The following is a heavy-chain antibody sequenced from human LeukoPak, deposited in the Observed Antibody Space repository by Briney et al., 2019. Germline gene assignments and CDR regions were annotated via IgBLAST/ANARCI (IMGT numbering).Heavy chain of an antibody. J-gene: IGHJ6*03. CDR1: GFTFSSHW. Sequence: GGSLRLSCEASGFTFSSHWMSWVRQAPGKGLEWVSVIYSGGSTYYADSVKGRFTISRDNSKNTLYLQMNSLRAEDTAVYYCARGAVMGYYYYYMDVWGKGTTVTVSS. V-gene: IGHV3-66*02. CDR3: ARGAVMGYYYYYMDV. D-gene: IGHD2-21*01. CDR2: IYSGGST.